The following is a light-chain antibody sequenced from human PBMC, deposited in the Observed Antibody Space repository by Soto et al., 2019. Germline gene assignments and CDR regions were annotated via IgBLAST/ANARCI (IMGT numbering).Light chain of an antibody. J-gene: IGKJ5*01. Sequence: EIVLTQSPGTLSLSPGERATLSCRASQSVSSSYLAWYQRKPGQAPRLLIYGASSRATGIPDRFSGSGSGTDFTLTISRLEPEDFAVYYCQQFSNWPITFGQGRRLEIK. CDR1: QSVSSSY. CDR2: GAS. V-gene: IGKV3D-20*02. CDR3: QQFSNWPIT.